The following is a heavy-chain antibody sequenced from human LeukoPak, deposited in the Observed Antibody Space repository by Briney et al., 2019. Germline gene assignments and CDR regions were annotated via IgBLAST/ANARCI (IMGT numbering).Heavy chain of an antibody. Sequence: PGGSLRLSCAASGFIFTTYALSWVRQAQGGGLQWVSAISSSGSDTYYTDSVKGRFTISRDNFKKTLYLQLSSLRAQDAAVYYCAKTTVSNGWYYFDYWGQGTLVTVSS. CDR3: AKTTVSNGWYYFDY. J-gene: IGHJ4*02. CDR2: ISSSGSDT. V-gene: IGHV3-23*01. CDR1: GFIFTTYA. D-gene: IGHD6-19*01.